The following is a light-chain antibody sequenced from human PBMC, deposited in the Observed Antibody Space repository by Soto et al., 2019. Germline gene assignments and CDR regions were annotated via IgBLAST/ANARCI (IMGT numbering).Light chain of an antibody. V-gene: IGKV1-5*03. CDR3: QQYNSYPQT. CDR1: QSINSW. CDR2: KAS. J-gene: IGKJ3*01. Sequence: DIQMTQSPSTLSASIGDRVTITCRASQSINSWLAWYQQKPGKGPNLLIYKASTLHGGVPSRLSGSGSGTAFSRTITSLQPDDLAPYYCQQYNSYPQTFGPGTKVDIK.